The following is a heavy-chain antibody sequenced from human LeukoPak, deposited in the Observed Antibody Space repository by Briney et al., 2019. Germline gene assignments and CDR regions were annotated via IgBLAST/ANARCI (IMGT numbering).Heavy chain of an antibody. J-gene: IGHJ4*02. V-gene: IGHV3-30*04. CDR1: GFTFSSYA. CDR2: ISYDGSNK. D-gene: IGHD2-15*01. Sequence: PGGSLRLSCAASGFTFSSYAMHWVRQAPGKGLEWVAVISYDGSNKYYADSVKGRFTISRDNSKNTLYLQMNSLRAEDTAVYYCVRDHPNCSGGSCYGPIDYWGQGTLVTVSS. CDR3: VRDHPNCSGGSCYGPIDY.